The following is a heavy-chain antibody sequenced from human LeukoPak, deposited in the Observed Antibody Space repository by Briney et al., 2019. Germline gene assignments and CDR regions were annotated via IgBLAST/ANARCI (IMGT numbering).Heavy chain of an antibody. CDR2: MNPNSGNT. V-gene: IGHV1-8*01. D-gene: IGHD4-17*01. Sequence: ASVKVSCKASGYTFTSYDISWVRQATGQGLEWMGWMNPNSGNTGYAQKFQGRVTMTRNTSISTAYMELSSLRSEDTAVYYCARDLGFYGAYWYFDLWGRGTLVTVSS. J-gene: IGHJ2*01. CDR3: ARDLGFYGAYWYFDL. CDR1: GYTFTSYD.